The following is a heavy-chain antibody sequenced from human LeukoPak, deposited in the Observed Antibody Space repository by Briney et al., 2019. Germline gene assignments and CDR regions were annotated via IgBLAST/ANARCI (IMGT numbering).Heavy chain of an antibody. CDR3: ARLSPKRPSYFDY. D-gene: IGHD2/OR15-2a*01. CDR2: IYSAGST. Sequence: GGSLRLSCAASRFSLSSNYMSWLRQAPGKGLEWVSIIYSAGSTYYADSVKGRFTIARDNADDTLYLQMNGLRVDDTGVYLCARLSPKRPSYFDYWGQGTLVTVSS. CDR1: RFSLSSNY. V-gene: IGHV3-53*01. J-gene: IGHJ4*02.